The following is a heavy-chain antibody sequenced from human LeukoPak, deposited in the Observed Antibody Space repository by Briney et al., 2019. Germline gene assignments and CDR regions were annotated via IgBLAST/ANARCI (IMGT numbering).Heavy chain of an antibody. J-gene: IGHJ4*02. CDR3: AIGISLWNGDS. CDR1: GFTFSTEW. Sequence: PGGSLRLSCAVSGFTFSTEWMTWVRQAPGKGLEWVANIKPDGSDKYYVDSVKGRFTISRDNAKNSLYLQMNTLRAEDTAVYYCAIGISLWNGDSWGQGTLVSVSS. V-gene: IGHV3-7*01. D-gene: IGHD1-1*01. CDR2: IKPDGSDK.